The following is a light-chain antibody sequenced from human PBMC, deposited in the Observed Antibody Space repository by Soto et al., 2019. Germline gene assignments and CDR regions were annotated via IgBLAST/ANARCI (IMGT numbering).Light chain of an antibody. V-gene: IGKV3-11*01. J-gene: IGKJ3*01. CDR2: DAS. CDR3: QQYCSSPFT. CDR1: QSVSSY. Sequence: EIVLTQSPATLSLSPGERATLSCRASQSVSSYLAWYQQKPGQAPRLLIYDASNRATGIPARFSGSGSGTDFTLTISSLEPEDFAVYYCQQYCSSPFTFGPGTKVDIK.